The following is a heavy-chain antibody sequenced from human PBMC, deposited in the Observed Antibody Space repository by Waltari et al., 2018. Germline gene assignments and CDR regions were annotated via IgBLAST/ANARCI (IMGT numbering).Heavy chain of an antibody. V-gene: IGHV4-39*01. CDR1: GASLISSSHY. D-gene: IGHD6-19*01. J-gene: IGHJ4*02. CDR2: VYYTGIA. CDR3: ARHERGWQVVKNSHFDY. Sequence: HLQESGPKLVKPSETLSLICSVSGASLISSSHYWGWVRQPPGRGMEWIGNVYYTGIAFYNPSLRSRVNSSVDTSKNEFSLSLTSVTAADTSVYFCARHERGWQVVKNSHFDYWGQGILVSVSS.